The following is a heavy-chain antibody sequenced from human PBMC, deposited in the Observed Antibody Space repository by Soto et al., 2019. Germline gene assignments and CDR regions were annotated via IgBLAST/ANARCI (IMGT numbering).Heavy chain of an antibody. D-gene: IGHD4-17*01. CDR1: GGTFSSYA. Sequence: AASVKVSCKASGGTFSSYAISWVRQAPGQGLEWMGGIIPIFGTANYAQKFQGRVTITADKSTSTAYMELSSLRSEDTAVYYCASPNYGGNGARNYYYYYGMDVWGQGTTVTVSS. J-gene: IGHJ6*02. V-gene: IGHV1-69*06. CDR3: ASPNYGGNGARNYYYYYGMDV. CDR2: IIPIFGTA.